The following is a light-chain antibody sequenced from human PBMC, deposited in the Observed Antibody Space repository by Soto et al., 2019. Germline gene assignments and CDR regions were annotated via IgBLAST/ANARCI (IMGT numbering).Light chain of an antibody. CDR2: DVS. CDR1: SSDVGGYNY. CDR3: CSYAGSYTYV. Sequence: SALTQPRSVSGSPGQSVTISCTGTSSDVGGYNYVSWYQHHPGKAPKLMIYDVSKRPSGVPDRFSGSKSGNTASLTISGLQDGDEADYYCCSYAGSYTYVFGTGTKLTVL. V-gene: IGLV2-11*01. J-gene: IGLJ1*01.